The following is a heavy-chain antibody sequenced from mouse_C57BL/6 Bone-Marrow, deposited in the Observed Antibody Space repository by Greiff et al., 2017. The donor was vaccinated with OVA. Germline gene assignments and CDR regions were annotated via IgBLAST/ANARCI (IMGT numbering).Heavy chain of an antibody. V-gene: IGHV3-6*01. CDR1: GYSITSGYY. CDR3: ARPDYDWFAY. Sequence: EVQLKESGPGLVKPSQSLSLTCSVTGYSITSGYYWNWIRQFPGNKLEWMGYISYDGSNNYNPSLKNRISITRDTSKNQFFLKLNSVTTEDTATYYCARPDYDWFAYWGQGTLVTVSA. J-gene: IGHJ3*01. D-gene: IGHD2-4*01. CDR2: ISYDGSN.